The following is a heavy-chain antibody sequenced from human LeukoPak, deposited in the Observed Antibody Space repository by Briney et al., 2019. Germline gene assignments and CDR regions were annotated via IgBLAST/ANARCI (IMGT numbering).Heavy chain of an antibody. CDR1: GFTFSSYA. Sequence: GGSLRLSCAASGFTFSSYAMSWVRQAPGKGLEWVSAISGSGGSTYYADSVKGRFTISRDNSKNTLYLQMNSLRAEDTAVYYCAKGDRIVVVPAANAFDIWGQGTMVTVSS. CDR3: AKGDRIVVVPAANAFDI. V-gene: IGHV3-23*01. D-gene: IGHD2-2*01. CDR2: ISGSGGST. J-gene: IGHJ3*02.